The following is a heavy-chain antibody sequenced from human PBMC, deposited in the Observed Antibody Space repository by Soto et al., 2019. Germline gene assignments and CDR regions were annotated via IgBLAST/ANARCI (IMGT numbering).Heavy chain of an antibody. CDR3: ARAVPGYYYGMDV. CDR2: IFHTGST. V-gene: IGHV4-31*03. Sequence: SETLSLTCTVSGGSISSGGYYWNWIRQHPGKGLEWIGYIFHTGSTNYNPPLKSRVIISVNTSKNQFSLKLTSVTAADTAVYYCARAVPGYYYGMDVWGQGTTVPSP. J-gene: IGHJ6*02. CDR1: GGSISSGGYY.